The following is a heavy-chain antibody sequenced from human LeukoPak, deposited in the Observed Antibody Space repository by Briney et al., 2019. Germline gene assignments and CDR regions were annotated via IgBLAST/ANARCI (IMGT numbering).Heavy chain of an antibody. CDR3: ARDNIAAAGYYYYGMDV. Sequence: GSLRLSCAASGFTFSSYAMHWVRQAPGKGLEWVAVISYDGSNKYYADSVKGRFTISRDNSKNTLYLQMNSLRAEDTAVYYCARDNIAAAGYYYYGMDVWGQGTTATVSS. V-gene: IGHV3-30-3*01. J-gene: IGHJ6*02. CDR1: GFTFSSYA. D-gene: IGHD6-13*01. CDR2: ISYDGSNK.